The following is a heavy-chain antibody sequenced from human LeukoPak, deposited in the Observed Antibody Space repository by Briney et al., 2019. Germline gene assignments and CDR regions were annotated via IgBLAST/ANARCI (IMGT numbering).Heavy chain of an antibody. CDR2: INHSGST. J-gene: IGHJ4*02. CDR1: GGSFSGYY. D-gene: IGHD3-3*01. CDR3: ARARSYDFWSGYSQTLDY. Sequence: PSETLSLTCAVYGGSFSGYYWSWIRQPPGKGLEWIGEINHSGSTNYNPSLKSRVTISVDTSKNQFSLKLSSVTAADTAVYYCARARSYDFWSGYSQTLDYWGQGTLVTVSS. V-gene: IGHV4-34*01.